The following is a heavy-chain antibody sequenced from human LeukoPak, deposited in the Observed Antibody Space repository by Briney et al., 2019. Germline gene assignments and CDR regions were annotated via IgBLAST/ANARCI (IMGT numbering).Heavy chain of an antibody. CDR3: ARGKKGVYYGSGSQTIFDY. Sequence: GGSLRLSCAASGFTFSSYSMNWVRQAPGKGLEWVSSISSSSRYIYYADSVKGRFTISRDNAKNSLYLQMNSLRAEDTAVYYCARGKKGVYYGSGSQTIFDYWGQGTLVTVSS. CDR2: ISSSSRYI. V-gene: IGHV3-21*01. D-gene: IGHD3-10*01. CDR1: GFTFSSYS. J-gene: IGHJ4*02.